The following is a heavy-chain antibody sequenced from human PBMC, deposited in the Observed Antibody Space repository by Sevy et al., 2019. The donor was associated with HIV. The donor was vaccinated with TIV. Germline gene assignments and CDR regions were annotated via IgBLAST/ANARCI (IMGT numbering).Heavy chain of an antibody. D-gene: IGHD2-2*01. J-gene: IGHJ5*02. CDR2: ISSSSSYI. CDR1: GFTFSSYS. CDR3: ARAVDYCSSTSCYGSWFDP. V-gene: IGHV3-21*01. Sequence: GGSLRLSCAASGFTFSSYSMNWVRQALGKGLEWVSSISSSSSYIYYADSVKGRFTISRDNAKNSLYLQMNSLRAEDTAVYYCARAVDYCSSTSCYGSWFDPWGQGTLVTVSS.